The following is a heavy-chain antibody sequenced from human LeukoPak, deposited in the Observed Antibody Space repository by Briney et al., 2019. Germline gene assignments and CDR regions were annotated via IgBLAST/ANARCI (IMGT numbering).Heavy chain of an antibody. J-gene: IGHJ5*02. D-gene: IGHD2-15*01. Sequence: PGGSLRLSCAASGFTFSSYGLAGVGRAQGKGWSGVPNIKQDGSEKYYVDSVKGRFTISRDNAKNSLYLQMNSLRAEDTAVYYCAVVVAARWSWDWFDPWGQGTLVTVSS. CDR2: IKQDGSEK. V-gene: IGHV3-7*02. CDR3: AVVVAARWSWDWFDP. CDR1: GFTFSSYG.